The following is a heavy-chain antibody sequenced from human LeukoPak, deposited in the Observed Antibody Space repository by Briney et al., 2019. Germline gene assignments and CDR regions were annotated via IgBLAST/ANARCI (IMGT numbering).Heavy chain of an antibody. Sequence: SETLSLTCTVSGGSISSSSYYWGWIRQPPGKGLERIGSIYYSGSTYYNPSLKSRVTISVDTSKNQFSLKLSSVTAADTAVYYCARPGSVHNPWGQGTLVTVSS. CDR2: IYYSGST. J-gene: IGHJ5*02. CDR3: ARPGSVHNP. CDR1: GGSISSSSYY. D-gene: IGHD3-10*01. V-gene: IGHV4-39*01.